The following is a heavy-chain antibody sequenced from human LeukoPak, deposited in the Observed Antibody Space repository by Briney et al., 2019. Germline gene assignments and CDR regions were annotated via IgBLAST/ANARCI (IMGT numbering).Heavy chain of an antibody. CDR1: GFTVHSNY. J-gene: IGHJ4*02. D-gene: IGHD2-21*02. V-gene: IGHV3-53*01. CDR2: IDRSGVT. Sequence: GGSLRLSCAASGFTVHSNYMSWVRQAPGKGLEWVSVIDRSGVTHYADSVKGRFTISRDNAKNSLYLQMYSLRVEDTAVYYCAREQTRGGDLDYWGQGALVTVSS. CDR3: AREQTRGGDLDY.